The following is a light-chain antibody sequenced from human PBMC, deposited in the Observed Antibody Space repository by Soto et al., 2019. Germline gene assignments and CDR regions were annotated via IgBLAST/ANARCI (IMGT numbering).Light chain of an antibody. Sequence: QLVLSQPPSASGTPGQRVTIPCSGSSSNIGSHHVNWYQHLPATAPKLLIYRSDQRPSGVPDRFTGSKSGTSASLAVSGLRYEDEAVYCCAAWGDSLVFGGGTKVTVL. CDR3: AAWGDSLV. V-gene: IGLV1-47*01. J-gene: IGLJ2*01. CDR1: SSNIGSHH. CDR2: RSD.